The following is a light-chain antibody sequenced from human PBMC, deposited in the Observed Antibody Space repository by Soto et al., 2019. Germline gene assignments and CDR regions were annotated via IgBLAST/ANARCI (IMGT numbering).Light chain of an antibody. CDR2: GAS. J-gene: IGKJ1*01. V-gene: IGKV1-39*01. CDR1: QSINTY. Sequence: DIQMTQSPSSLSASVGDRVTITCRTSQSINTYLYWYQQKPGKAPKVLIYGASSLQSGVPLRFSGSGSGTDFTRTISSLQPEDSATYYCQESYSALWGTCGQGTKVEIK. CDR3: QESYSALWGT.